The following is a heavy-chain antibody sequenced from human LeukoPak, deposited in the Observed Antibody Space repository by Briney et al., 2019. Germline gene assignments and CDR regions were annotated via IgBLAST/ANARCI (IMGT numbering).Heavy chain of an antibody. J-gene: IGHJ4*02. CDR2: INHSGNI. Sequence: SETLSLTCAVYGESFSGYSWTWIRQFPGKGLEWIEEINHSGNINYNPSLKSRVTISLDTSKRQLSLEVSSVTAADTATYYCARTTYDRPRVVRDWSRGTVVTVSS. CDR1: GESFSGYS. CDR3: ARTTYDRPRVVRD. D-gene: IGHD5-12*01. V-gene: IGHV4-34*01.